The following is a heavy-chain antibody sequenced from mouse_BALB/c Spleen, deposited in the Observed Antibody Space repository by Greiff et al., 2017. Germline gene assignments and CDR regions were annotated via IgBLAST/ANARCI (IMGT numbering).Heavy chain of an antibody. J-gene: IGHJ2*01. CDR1: GFTFSSFG. D-gene: IGHD2-14*01. V-gene: IGHV5-17*02. CDR3: ARSAGRYGFDY. CDR2: ISSGSSTI. Sequence: VEPGGGLVQPGGSRKLPCAASGFTFSSFGMHWVRQAPEKGLEWVAYISSGSSTIYYADTVKGRFTISRANPKNTLFLQMTSLRSEDTAMYYCARSAGRYGFDYWGQGTTLTVSS.